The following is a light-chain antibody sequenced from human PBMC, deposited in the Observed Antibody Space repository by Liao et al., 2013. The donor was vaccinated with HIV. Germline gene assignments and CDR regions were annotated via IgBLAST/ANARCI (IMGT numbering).Light chain of an antibody. CDR2: QDS. CDR3: QAWDSSVV. Sequence: SYELTQPPSVSVSPGQTASITCSGDKLGDKYACWYXQKPGQSPVLVIYQDSKRPSGIPERFSGSNSGNTATLTISGTQAMDEADYYCQAWDSSVVFGGGTKLTVL. V-gene: IGLV3-1*01. CDR1: KLGDKY. J-gene: IGLJ2*01.